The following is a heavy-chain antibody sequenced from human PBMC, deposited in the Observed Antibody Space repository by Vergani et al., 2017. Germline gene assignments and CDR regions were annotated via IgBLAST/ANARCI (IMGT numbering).Heavy chain of an antibody. CDR2: IWYDGSNK. CDR3: ARDESGYSGYDSRSVDY. Sequence: QVQLVESGGGVVQPGRSLRLSCAASGFTFSSYGMHWVRQAPGKGLEWGAVIWYDGSNKYYADSVKGRFTISRDNSKNTLYLQMNSLRAEDTAVYYCARDESGYSGYDSRSVDYWDQGTLVTVSA. V-gene: IGHV3-33*01. J-gene: IGHJ4*02. CDR1: GFTFSSYG. D-gene: IGHD5-12*01.